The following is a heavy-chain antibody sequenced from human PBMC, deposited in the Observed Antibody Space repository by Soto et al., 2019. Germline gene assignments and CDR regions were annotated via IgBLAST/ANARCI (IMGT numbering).Heavy chain of an antibody. V-gene: IGHV3-23*01. J-gene: IGHJ4*02. CDR2: ISGSGGST. CDR1: GFPFSTYA. Sequence: EVQLLESGGGLEQPGGSLRLSCAASGFPFSTYAMSWVRQAPGKGLEWVSTISGSGGSTYYADSVKGRFTISRNNSKKTLYLQMNSLRAEDTAVYYCAKSGGPSYYGSGTYLDYWGQGTLVTVSS. CDR3: AKSGGPSYYGSGTYLDY. D-gene: IGHD3-10*01.